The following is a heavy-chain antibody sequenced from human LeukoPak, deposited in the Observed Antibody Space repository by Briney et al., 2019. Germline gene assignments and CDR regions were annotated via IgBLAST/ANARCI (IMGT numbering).Heavy chain of an antibody. D-gene: IGHD2-15*01. J-gene: IGHJ4*02. CDR1: GIPFIDAW. CDR3: TWVDCSGGSCYFAS. CDR2: IKGTTADGTT. Sequence: SGGSLRLSCELSGIPFIDAWMSWVRQAPGKGLEWVGRIKGTTADGTTAYAAPVKGRFFITRDDSQRMVYLQMDSLKIEDTAVYFCTWVDCSGGSCYFASWGQGTQVTVSS. V-gene: IGHV3-15*01.